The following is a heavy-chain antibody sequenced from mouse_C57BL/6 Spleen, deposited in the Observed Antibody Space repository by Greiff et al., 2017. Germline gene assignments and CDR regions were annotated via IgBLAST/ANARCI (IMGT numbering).Heavy chain of an antibody. CDR2: IDPNSGGT. D-gene: IGHD1-1*01. CDR3: ARDYYGSSYVGYWYLDV. Sequence: VQLQQPGAELVKPGASVKLSCKASGYTFTSYWMHWVTQRPGRGLEWIGRIDPNSGGTKYNEKFKSKATLTVDKPSSTAYMHLSSLTSEDSAVYYCARDYYGSSYVGYWYLDVWGTGTTVTVSS. V-gene: IGHV1-72*01. J-gene: IGHJ1*03. CDR1: GYTFTSYW.